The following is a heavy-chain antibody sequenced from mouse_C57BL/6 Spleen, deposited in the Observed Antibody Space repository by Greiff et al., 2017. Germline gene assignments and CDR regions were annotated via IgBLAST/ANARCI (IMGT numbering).Heavy chain of an antibody. CDR3: ARYLSTVVREDSMGY. Sequence: QVQLQQPGAELVKPGASVKLSCKASGYTFTSYWMHWVKQRPGQGLEWIGMIHPNSGSTKYNEKFKSKATLTVDKSSSTADMQLSSLTSEDSAVYYCARYLSTVVREDSMGYWGQGTSVTVSS. CDR2: IHPNSGST. D-gene: IGHD1-1*01. V-gene: IGHV1-64*01. CDR1: GYTFTSYW. J-gene: IGHJ4*01.